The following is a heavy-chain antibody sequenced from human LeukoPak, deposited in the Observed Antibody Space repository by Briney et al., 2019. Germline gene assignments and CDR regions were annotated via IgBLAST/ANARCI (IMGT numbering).Heavy chain of an antibody. CDR3: ARVGHRYYDFWSGYRQYYFDY. J-gene: IGHJ4*02. V-gene: IGHV1-2*06. Sequence: ASVKVSCKASGYTFTGYYMHWVRQAPGQGLEWMGRINPNSGGTNYAQKLQGRVTMTTDTSTSTAYMELRSLRSDDTAVYYCARVGHRYYDFWSGYRQYYFDYWGQGTLVTVSS. CDR2: INPNSGGT. D-gene: IGHD3-3*01. CDR1: GYTFTGYY.